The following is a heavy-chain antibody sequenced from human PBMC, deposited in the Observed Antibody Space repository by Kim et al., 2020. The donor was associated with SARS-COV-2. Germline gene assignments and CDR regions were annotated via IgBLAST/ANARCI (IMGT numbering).Heavy chain of an antibody. D-gene: IGHD3-9*01. Sequence: SETLSLTCTVSGGSISSSSYYWGWIRQPPGKGLEWIGSIYYSGSTYYNPSLKSRVTISVDTSKNQFSLKLSSVTAADTAVYYCARLSYDILTGYRYYFDYWGQGTLVTVSS. CDR2: IYYSGST. J-gene: IGHJ4*02. CDR1: GGSISSSSYY. CDR3: ARLSYDILTGYRYYFDY. V-gene: IGHV4-39*01.